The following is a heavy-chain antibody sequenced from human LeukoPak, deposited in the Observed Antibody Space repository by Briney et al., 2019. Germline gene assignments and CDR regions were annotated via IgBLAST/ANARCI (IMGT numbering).Heavy chain of an antibody. V-gene: IGHV3-30*18. Sequence: GGSLRLSCAASGFTFGSYAMHWVRQAPGKGLEWVAVISYDGSNKYYVDSVKGRFTISRDNSKNTLYLQMDSLRAEDTAVYFCAKPYNYGVRDVHFDYWGQGTLVAVS. CDR1: GFTFGSYA. D-gene: IGHD4-17*01. CDR2: ISYDGSNK. J-gene: IGHJ4*02. CDR3: AKPYNYGVRDVHFDY.